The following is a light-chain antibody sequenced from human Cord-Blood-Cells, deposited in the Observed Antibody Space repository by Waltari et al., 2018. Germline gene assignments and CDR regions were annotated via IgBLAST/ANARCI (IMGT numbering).Light chain of an antibody. Sequence: QSVLTQPPSASGTPGQRVTISCSGSSSNIGSNTVNWYQQHPGTAPKHLIYSNNRRPPGVPDRFSGSKSGTAASLVSSGRQAEDEADYYCAAWDDSLNGWVCGGGTKLTVL. V-gene: IGLV1-44*01. CDR3: AAWDDSLNGWV. CDR1: SSNIGSNT. J-gene: IGLJ3*02. CDR2: SNN.